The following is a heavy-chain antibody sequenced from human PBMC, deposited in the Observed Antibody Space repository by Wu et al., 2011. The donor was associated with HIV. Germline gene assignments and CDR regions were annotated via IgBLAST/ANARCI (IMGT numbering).Heavy chain of an antibody. J-gene: IGHJ4*02. D-gene: IGHD2-21*01. V-gene: IGHV1-69*15. CDR2: IVPIFGKA. CDR3: ARDFGGDEDS. Sequence: QLLRSGAELKKPGSAVKVSCELSGGAFHSYAINWVRQAPGQGLEWVGRIVPIFGKAHYGQKFQGRVTIMADESTGTGYMELSSLRSEDTAVYYCARDFGGDEDSWGQGTLVTVSS. CDR1: GGAFHSYA.